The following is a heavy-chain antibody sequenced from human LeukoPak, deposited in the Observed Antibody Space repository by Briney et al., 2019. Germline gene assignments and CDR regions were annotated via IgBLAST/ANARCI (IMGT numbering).Heavy chain of an antibody. CDR1: GYTFTGYY. CDR3: ARGGYCTNGVCSHDALDI. D-gene: IGHD2-8*01. Sequence: GASVKVSCKASGYTFTGYYMHWVRQAPGQGLEWMGWINPNSGGTNYAQKFQGRVTMTRDTSISTAYMELSRLRSDDTAVYYCARGGYCTNGVCSHDALDIWGQGTMVTVSS. CDR2: INPNSGGT. V-gene: IGHV1-2*02. J-gene: IGHJ3*02.